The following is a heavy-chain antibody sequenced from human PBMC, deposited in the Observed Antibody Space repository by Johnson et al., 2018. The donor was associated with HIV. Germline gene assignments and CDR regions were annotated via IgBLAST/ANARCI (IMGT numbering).Heavy chain of an antibody. CDR3: VSVRVGAFDI. V-gene: IGHV3-23*01. J-gene: IGHJ3*02. CDR1: GFTFSGYA. Sequence: VQLMESGGGLVQPGGSLRLSCAASGFTFSGYAMSRVRQAPGKGLEWVSSISGSGCSTYHADSVRGRFTISRDSSKNTLFLQRNSRRVEDTAVYYCVSVRVGAFDIWGQGAMVTVSS. D-gene: IGHD3-16*01. CDR2: ISGSGCST.